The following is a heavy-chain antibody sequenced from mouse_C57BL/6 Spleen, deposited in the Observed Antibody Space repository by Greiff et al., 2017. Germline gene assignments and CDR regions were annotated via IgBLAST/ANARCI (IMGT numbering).Heavy chain of an antibody. CDR3: TKSNYPLYYAMGY. D-gene: IGHD2-5*01. CDR1: GFNIKDDY. V-gene: IGHV14-4*01. CDR2: IDPENGDT. J-gene: IGHJ4*01. Sequence: VQLQQSGAELVRPGASVKLSCTASGFNIKDDYMHWVKQRPEQGLEWIGWIDPENGDTEYASKFQGKATITADTSSNTAYLQLSSLTSEDTAVYYCTKSNYPLYYAMGYWGQGTSVTVAS.